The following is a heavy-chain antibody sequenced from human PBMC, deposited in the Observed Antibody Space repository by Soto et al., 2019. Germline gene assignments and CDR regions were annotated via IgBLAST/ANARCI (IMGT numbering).Heavy chain of an antibody. V-gene: IGHV3-7*01. D-gene: IGHD3-3*01. Sequence: EVQLVESGGGLVQPGGSLRLSCAASGFSISSYWMSWVRQAPGKGLEWVANIKQDGSDKYYVVSVKGRFSISRDNAKNSLWLQMNSLSAEDTAVYFCARAYDFWSGDYFDYWGQGTLVTVSS. CDR1: GFSISSYW. J-gene: IGHJ4*02. CDR2: IKQDGSDK. CDR3: ARAYDFWSGDYFDY.